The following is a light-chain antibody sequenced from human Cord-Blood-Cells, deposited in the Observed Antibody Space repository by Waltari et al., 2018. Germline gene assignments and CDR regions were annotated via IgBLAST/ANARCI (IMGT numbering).Light chain of an antibody. CDR2: GAS. V-gene: IGKV3-15*01. J-gene: IGKJ1*01. CDR3: QQYNNWPPWT. Sequence: ELVMTQAAATLSVAPGDRATHSCRASPGVSSNLAWYQQKPGQAPRLLIYGASTRATGIPARFSGSGSGTEFTLTISSLQSEDFAGYYCQQYNNWPPWTCGQGTKVEIK. CDR1: PGVSSN.